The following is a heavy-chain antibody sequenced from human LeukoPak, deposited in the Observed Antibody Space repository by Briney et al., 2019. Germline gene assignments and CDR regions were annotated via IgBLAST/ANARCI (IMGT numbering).Heavy chain of an antibody. CDR1: GGTFSSYA. D-gene: IGHD3-10*01. J-gene: IGHJ4*02. CDR2: IIPIFGTA. Sequence: GASVKVSCKASGGTFSSYAISWVRQAPGQGLEWMGGIIPIFGTANYAQKFQGRVTITTDESTSTAYMELSSPRSEDTAVYYCATQLNYYYGSGSPGIFDYWGQGTLVTVSS. CDR3: ATQLNYYYGSGSPGIFDY. V-gene: IGHV1-69*05.